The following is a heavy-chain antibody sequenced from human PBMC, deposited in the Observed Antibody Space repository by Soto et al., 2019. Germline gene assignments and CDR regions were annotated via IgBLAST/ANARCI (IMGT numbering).Heavy chain of an antibody. CDR2: IHHSGGT. Sequence: QVQLQESGPGLVKPSGTLSLTCAVSGDSISSHDWWSWVRQPPNKGLEWIAEIHHSGGTNYNPSLMSRATISVDNSKNQFSLKLISATDADTAVYYCVRNGYYSLDYWGQGTLVSVSS. CDR1: GDSISSHDW. D-gene: IGHD3-3*01. V-gene: IGHV4-4*02. J-gene: IGHJ4*02. CDR3: VRNGYYSLDY.